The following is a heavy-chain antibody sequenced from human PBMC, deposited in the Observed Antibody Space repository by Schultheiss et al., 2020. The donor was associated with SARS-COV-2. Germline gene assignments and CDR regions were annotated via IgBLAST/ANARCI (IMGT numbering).Heavy chain of an antibody. V-gene: IGHV1-2*04. CDR3: ASGVMVPAATYYYYYGMDV. CDR1: GYTFTSYG. D-gene: IGHD2-2*01. Sequence: ASVKVSCKASGYTFTSYGVSWVRQAPGQGLEWMGWINPNSGGTNYAQKFQGWVTMTRDTSASTAYMELSRLRSEDTAVYYCASGVMVPAATYYYYYGMDVWGQGTTVTVSS. J-gene: IGHJ6*02. CDR2: INPNSGGT.